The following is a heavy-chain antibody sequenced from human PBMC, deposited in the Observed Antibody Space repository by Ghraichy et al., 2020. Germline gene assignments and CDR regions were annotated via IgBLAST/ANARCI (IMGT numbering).Heavy chain of an antibody. V-gene: IGHV3-33*01. CDR3: VREISPLRQPDTVAGGVPSG. CDR1: GFTFSNYD. CDR2: IWYDGSSE. D-gene: IGHD2-8*02. Sequence: GGSLRLSCAASGFTFSNYDMHWVRQAPDKGLEWVAVIWYDGSSEYYSHSVKGRFTVSRDNSKNTLYLEMNSLRVEDTAVYHCVREISPLRQPDTVAGGVPSGWGQGIRVTV. J-gene: IGHJ4*02.